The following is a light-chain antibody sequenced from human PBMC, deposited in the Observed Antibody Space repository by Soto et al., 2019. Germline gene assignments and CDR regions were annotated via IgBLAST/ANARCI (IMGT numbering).Light chain of an antibody. J-gene: IGKJ5*01. CDR1: QRLSASD. CDR3: QQYGSSPLIT. CDR2: GVS. Sequence: EIVITQSPATLSVSPGERATLSCRASQRLSASDIAWYQQKPGQAPKFLIYGVSSRATGIPDRFSGSGSGTDFTLTISRLEPEDFAVYHCQQYGSSPLITFGQGTRLEIK. V-gene: IGKV3-20*01.